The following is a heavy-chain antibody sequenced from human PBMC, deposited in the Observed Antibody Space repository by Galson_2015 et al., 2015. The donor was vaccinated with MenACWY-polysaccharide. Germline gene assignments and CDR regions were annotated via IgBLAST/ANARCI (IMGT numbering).Heavy chain of an antibody. CDR1: GFTFSSYG. Sequence: AMRLSCAASGFTFSSYGMHWVRQAPGKGLEWMADISYDGTTKYYSDSVKGRFTISRDNSKKTLYLQINSLRAEDTAVYYCAKDRAPLAGLFDYWGQGTLVTVSS. CDR3: AKDRAPLAGLFDY. CDR2: ISYDGTTK. J-gene: IGHJ4*02. V-gene: IGHV3-30*18. D-gene: IGHD6-19*01.